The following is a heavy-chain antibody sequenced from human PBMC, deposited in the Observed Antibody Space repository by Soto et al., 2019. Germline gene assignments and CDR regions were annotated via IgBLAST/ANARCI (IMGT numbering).Heavy chain of an antibody. D-gene: IGHD3-3*01. V-gene: IGHV3-30*18. Sequence: GGSLRLSCAASGFTFSSYGMHWVRQAPGKGLEWVAVISYDGSNKYYADSVKGRFTISRDNSKNTLYLQMNSLRAEDTAVYYCAKDHGVVIILAEAFDIWGQGTMVTVSS. CDR3: AKDHGVVIILAEAFDI. CDR2: ISYDGSNK. CDR1: GFTFSSYG. J-gene: IGHJ3*02.